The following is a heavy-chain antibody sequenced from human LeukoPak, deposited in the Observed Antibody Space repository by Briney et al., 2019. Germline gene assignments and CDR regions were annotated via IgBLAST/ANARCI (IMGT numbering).Heavy chain of an antibody. J-gene: IGHJ4*02. CDR3: ATVDSMVRGVLSYFDY. CDR1: GYTLTELS. CDR2: FDPEDGET. V-gene: IGHV1-24*01. D-gene: IGHD3-10*01. Sequence: ASVKVSCKVSGYTLTELSMHRVRQAPGKGLEWMGGFDPEDGETIYAQKFQGRVTMTEDTSTDTAYMELSSLRSEDTAVYYCATVDSMVRGVLSYFDYWGQGTLVTVSS.